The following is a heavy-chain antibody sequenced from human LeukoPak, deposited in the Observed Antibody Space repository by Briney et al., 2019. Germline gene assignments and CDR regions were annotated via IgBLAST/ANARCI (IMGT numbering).Heavy chain of an antibody. Sequence: GGSLRLSCAASGFTFSTYAMSWVRHTPGKGLEWVSGISSDGNTQYTDSVKGRFTVSRDHSKNTLHLQMDSLRAEYTAIYYCTEDRRQWVVPYFDSWGQGTVVTVSS. CDR2: ISSDGNT. D-gene: IGHD6-19*01. CDR3: TEDRRQWVVPYFDS. V-gene: IGHV3-23*01. J-gene: IGHJ4*02. CDR1: GFTFSTYA.